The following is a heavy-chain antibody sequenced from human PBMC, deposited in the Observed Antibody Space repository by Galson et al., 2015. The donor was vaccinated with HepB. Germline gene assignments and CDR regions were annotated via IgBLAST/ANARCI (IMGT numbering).Heavy chain of an antibody. Sequence: SVKVSCRAPGYTFTSYAMHWVRQAPGQRLEWMGWINAGNGNTKYSQKFQGRVTITRDTSASTAYMELSSLRSEDTAVYYCARAASYDFWSVVQRGAYFDYWGQGTLVTVSS. D-gene: IGHD3-3*01. J-gene: IGHJ4*02. CDR3: ARAASYDFWSVVQRGAYFDY. V-gene: IGHV1-3*01. CDR1: GYTFTSYA. CDR2: INAGNGNT.